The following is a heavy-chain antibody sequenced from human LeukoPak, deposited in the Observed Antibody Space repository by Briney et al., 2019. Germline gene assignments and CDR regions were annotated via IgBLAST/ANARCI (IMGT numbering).Heavy chain of an antibody. J-gene: IGHJ4*02. Sequence: WETLSLTCGVSSEFFSGYYWGWVRQPPGKGLEWIGDINDSGTTKYNPSLKSRVTISIDSSKRQFSLKLGSVTAADTAVYDCARGQFQLPYWGQGTLVTVSS. CDR1: SEFFSGYY. V-gene: IGHV4-34*01. D-gene: IGHD2-2*01. CDR2: INDSGTT. CDR3: ARGQFQLPY.